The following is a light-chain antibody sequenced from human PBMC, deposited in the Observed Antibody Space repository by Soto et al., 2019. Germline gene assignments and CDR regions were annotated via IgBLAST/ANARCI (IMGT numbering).Light chain of an antibody. CDR1: QSVSSSY. CDR2: GAS. CDR3: QHYDSLPIT. Sequence: VLSHSLGTLSLPPEEGATRSCRVSQSVSSSYLAWYQQKPGQPPRLLIYGASSRATGIPDRFSGSGSGTDFTLTISRLEPEDFAVFYCQHYDSLPITLGQRIRLEIK. V-gene: IGKV3-20*01. J-gene: IGKJ5*01.